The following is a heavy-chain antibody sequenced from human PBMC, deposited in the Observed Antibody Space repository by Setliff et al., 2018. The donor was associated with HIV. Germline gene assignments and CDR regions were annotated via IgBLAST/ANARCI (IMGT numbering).Heavy chain of an antibody. V-gene: IGHV4-34*01. Sequence: PSETLSLTCGVYGGSFSGYYWTWIRQPPGKGLEWIGEINHRGTTNSNPSLKRRVTISVGTSKSQFSLRLSSVTAADTAVYYCARPRLWRDAFDIWGQGAMVTVSS. D-gene: IGHD1-1*01. CDR2: INHRGTT. CDR1: GGSFSGYY. J-gene: IGHJ3*02. CDR3: ARPRLWRDAFDI.